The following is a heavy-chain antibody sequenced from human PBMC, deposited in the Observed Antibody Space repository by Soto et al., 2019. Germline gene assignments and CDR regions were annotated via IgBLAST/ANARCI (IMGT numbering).Heavy chain of an antibody. CDR1: GGTFSSYA. D-gene: IGHD5-12*01. J-gene: IGHJ6*02. CDR3: TSSLPFEWLRSHSPSYYYYYYGMDV. CDR2: IIPIFGTA. Sequence: SVKVSCNASGGTFSSYAISWVRLAPGQGLEWMGGIIPIFGTANYAQKFQGRVTITADESTSTAYMELSSLRSEDTAVYYCTSSLPFEWLRSHSPSYYYYYYGMDVWGQGTTVTVSS. V-gene: IGHV1-69*13.